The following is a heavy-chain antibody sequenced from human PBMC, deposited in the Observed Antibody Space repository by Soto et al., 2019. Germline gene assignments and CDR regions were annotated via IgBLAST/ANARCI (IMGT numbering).Heavy chain of an antibody. Sequence: ASVKVSCKASGFTFTSSAVQWVRQARGQRLEWIGWIVVGSGNTNYAQKFQERVTITRDMSTSTAYMELSSLRSEDTAVYYCAADQGGDRYYYYYGMDVWGQGTAVTVSS. D-gene: IGHD4-17*01. CDR2: IVVGSGNT. J-gene: IGHJ6*02. CDR3: AADQGGDRYYYYYGMDV. V-gene: IGHV1-58*01. CDR1: GFTFTSSA.